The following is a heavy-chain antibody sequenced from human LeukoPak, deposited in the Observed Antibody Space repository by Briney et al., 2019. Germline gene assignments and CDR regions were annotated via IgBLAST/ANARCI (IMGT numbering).Heavy chain of an antibody. J-gene: IGHJ4*02. CDR3: QAAGGIRYFDWSHDY. V-gene: IGHV3-23*01. CDR2: ISGSGGST. CDR1: GFTFSSYG. Sequence: GGSLRLSCAASGFTFSSYGMSWLRQAPGKGLEWVSAISGSGGSTYYADSVKGRFTISRDNSKNTLYLQMNSLRAEDTAVFYCQAAGGIRYFDWSHDYWGQGTLVAVSS. D-gene: IGHD3-9*01.